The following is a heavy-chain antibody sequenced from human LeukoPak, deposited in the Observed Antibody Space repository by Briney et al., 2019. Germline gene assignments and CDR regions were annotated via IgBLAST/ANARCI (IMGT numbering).Heavy chain of an antibody. CDR3: ARSRSYSSSRDNWFDP. D-gene: IGHD6-13*01. CDR2: ISSSGSTI. CDR1: GFTFSDYY. J-gene: IGHJ5*02. Sequence: GRSLRLSCAASGFTFSDYYMSWIRQAPGKGLEWVSYISSSGSTIYYADSVKGRFTISRDNAKNSLYLQMNSLRAEDTAVYYCARSRSYSSSRDNWFDPWGQGTLVTVSS. V-gene: IGHV3-11*01.